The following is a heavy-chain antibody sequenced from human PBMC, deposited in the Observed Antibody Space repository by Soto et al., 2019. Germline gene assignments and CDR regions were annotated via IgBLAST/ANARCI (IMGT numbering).Heavy chain of an antibody. CDR1: GYTFTGYY. CDR3: ARVHRRFLEWLSHSGFDP. Sequence: ASVKFSCKASGYTFTGYYMHCVRQAPGQGLEWMGWINPNSGGTNYAQKFQGRVTMTRDTSISTAYMELSRLRSDDTAVYYCARVHRRFLEWLSHSGFDPWGQGTLVTVS. J-gene: IGHJ5*02. CDR2: INPNSGGT. D-gene: IGHD3-3*01. V-gene: IGHV1-2*02.